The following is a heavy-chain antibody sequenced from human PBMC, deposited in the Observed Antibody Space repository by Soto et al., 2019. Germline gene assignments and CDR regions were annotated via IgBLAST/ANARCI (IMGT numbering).Heavy chain of an antibody. CDR1: GYTFTSYA. Sequence: EASVKVSCKASGYTFTSYAISWVRQAPGQGLERMGWISAYSGNTGYAQKFQGRVTMTRNTSISTAYMELSSLRSEDTAVYYCARRSNYAGNYYYYYYGMDVWGQGTTVTVSS. CDR3: ARRSNYAGNYYYYYYGMDV. V-gene: IGHV1-8*02. CDR2: ISAYSGNT. J-gene: IGHJ6*02. D-gene: IGHD1-1*01.